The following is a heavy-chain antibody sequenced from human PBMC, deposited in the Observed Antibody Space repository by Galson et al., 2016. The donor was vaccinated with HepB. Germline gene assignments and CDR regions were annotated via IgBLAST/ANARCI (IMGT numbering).Heavy chain of an antibody. CDR3: ARGSNYDILTGYLS. D-gene: IGHD3-9*01. J-gene: IGHJ4*02. CDR2: ISGTGTYI. CDR1: GFTFITYS. V-gene: IGHV3-21*06. Sequence: SLRLSCAASGFTFITYSMNWVRQAPGKGLGWVSSISGTGTYIYYAESVKGRFTISRDNAKNLLYLQMNSLRAEDTAVYYCARGSNYDILTGYLSWGQGTLVTVSS.